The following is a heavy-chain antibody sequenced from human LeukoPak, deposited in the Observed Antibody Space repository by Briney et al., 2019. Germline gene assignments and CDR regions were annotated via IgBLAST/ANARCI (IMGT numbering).Heavy chain of an antibody. J-gene: IGHJ3*02. V-gene: IGHV1-46*01. CDR3: ARDEDSGSSPAAFDI. CDR1: GYTFTSYY. Sequence: GASVKVSCKASGYTFTSYYMLWVRQAPGQGLEWMGIINPSGGSTSYAQKFQGRVTMTRDMSTSTVYMELSSLRSEDTAVYYCARDEDSGSSPAAFDIWGQGTMVTVSS. CDR2: INPSGGST. D-gene: IGHD1-26*01.